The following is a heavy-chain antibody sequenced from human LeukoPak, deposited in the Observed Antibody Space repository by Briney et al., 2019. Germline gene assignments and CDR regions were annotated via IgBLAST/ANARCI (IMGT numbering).Heavy chain of an antibody. CDR2: MNPNSGNA. D-gene: IGHD6-19*01. CDR3: ARGAPIRVAGAATFDP. Sequence: ASVKVSCKASGYTFTSYDINWVRQATGQGLEWMGWMNPNSGNAGYSQNFQGRVTITRDTSASTAYMELSSLRSEDTAVYYCARGAPIRVAGAATFDPWGQGTLVTVSS. CDR1: GYTFTSYD. J-gene: IGHJ5*02. V-gene: IGHV1-8*01.